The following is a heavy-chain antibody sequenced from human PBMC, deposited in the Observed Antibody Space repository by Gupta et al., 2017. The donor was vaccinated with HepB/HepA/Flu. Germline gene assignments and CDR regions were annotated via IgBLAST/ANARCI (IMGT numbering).Heavy chain of an antibody. Sequence: EIKLVQSGGGVVEPGGSLRVSCAASGFTFDDFAIPWVRQAPGKGLEWVSLVSGDGDTTLYADSVKGRFTVSRDNRKKSVFLQMDSLRSEDTAVYYCAKVRMANTLDAFHIWGQGTMVTVSS. CDR1: GFTFDDFA. CDR3: AKVRMANTLDAFHI. V-gene: IGHV3-43*02. J-gene: IGHJ3*02. D-gene: IGHD5-24*01. CDR2: VSGDGDTT.